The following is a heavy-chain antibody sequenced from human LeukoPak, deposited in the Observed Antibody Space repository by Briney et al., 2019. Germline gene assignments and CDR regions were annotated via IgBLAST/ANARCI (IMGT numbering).Heavy chain of an antibody. CDR2: ISPYNGNT. V-gene: IGHV1-18*04. CDR1: GYNFISSG. CDR3: ARHYDYVWEY. Sequence: ASVKVSCKASGYNFISSGVTWVRQAPGQGLEWMGWISPYNGNTNFAQKLQGRVTMTTDTPTSTAYMELRSLRSDDTAVYYCARHYDYVWEYWGQGTLVTVSS. J-gene: IGHJ4*02. D-gene: IGHD3-16*01.